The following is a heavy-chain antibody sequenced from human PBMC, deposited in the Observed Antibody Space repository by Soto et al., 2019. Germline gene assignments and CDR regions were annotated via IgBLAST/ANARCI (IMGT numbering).Heavy chain of an antibody. J-gene: IGHJ4*02. Sequence: PGGSLRLSCAASGFTFSSYSMNWVRQAPGKGLEWVSYISSSSSTIYYADSVKGRFTISRDNAKNSLYLQMNSLRAEDTAVYYCAKRTSSGYYKWGQGTLVTVSS. CDR1: GFTFSSYS. CDR3: AKRTSSGYYK. CDR2: ISSSSSTI. V-gene: IGHV3-48*01. D-gene: IGHD3-22*01.